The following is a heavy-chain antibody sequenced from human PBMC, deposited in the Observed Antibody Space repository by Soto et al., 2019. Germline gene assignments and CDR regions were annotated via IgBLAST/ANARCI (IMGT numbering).Heavy chain of an antibody. D-gene: IGHD2-15*01. V-gene: IGHV4-34*01. CDR2: INHSGST. CDR1: GGSFDGEY. J-gene: IGHJ4*02. CDR3: AREGYCSGGSCYSRTLDY. Sequence: LSLTCAVDGGSFDGEYRGWIRKPPGKGLEWIGEINHSGSTNYNPSLKSRVAVSVDTSKNQFSLKLSSVTAADTAVYYCAREGYCSGGSCYSRTLDYWGQGTLVTVSS.